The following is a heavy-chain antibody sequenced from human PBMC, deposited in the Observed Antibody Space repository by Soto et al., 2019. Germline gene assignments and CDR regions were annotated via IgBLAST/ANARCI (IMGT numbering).Heavy chain of an antibody. V-gene: IGHV4-59*08. Sequence: QVQLQESGPGLVKPSETLSLTCTVSGGSITSYYWSWIRQSPGTGLEWLGYIFYSGNTNYNPSLNSRVTLSVDTSKNQFSLRLTSVTAADTAVYYCARHAPGGPFDSWGQGTLVTVSS. J-gene: IGHJ4*02. CDR1: GGSITSYY. CDR3: ARHAPGGPFDS. CDR2: IFYSGNT.